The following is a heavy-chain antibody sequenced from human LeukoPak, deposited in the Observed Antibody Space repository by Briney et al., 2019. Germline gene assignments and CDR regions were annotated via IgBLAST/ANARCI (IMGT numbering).Heavy chain of an antibody. V-gene: IGHV1-2*02. D-gene: IGHD5-18*01. CDR3: ARDRSTLGYRQFDY. J-gene: IGHJ4*02. CDR1: GYTFTDYY. Sequence: PSGSVKVSCKASGYTFTDYYIHWVRQAPGQGLEWMGWVNPNSGVTMYAQRFQDRVTMTRDPSTNTAYIDLSSLESDETARYYCARDRSTLGYRQFDYWGQGTLVTVSS. CDR2: VNPNSGVT.